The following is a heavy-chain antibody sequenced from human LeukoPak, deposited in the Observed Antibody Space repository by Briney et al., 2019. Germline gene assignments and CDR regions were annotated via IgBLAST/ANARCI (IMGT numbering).Heavy chain of an antibody. CDR2: INHSGST. J-gene: IGHJ4*02. CDR1: GGSISSSSYY. Sequence: SETLSLTCTVSGGSISSSSYYWGWIRQPPGKGLEWIGEINHSGSTNYNPSLKSRVTISVDTSKNQFSLKLSSVTAADTAVYYCARREAYGGNSEFDYWGQGTLVTVSS. CDR3: ARREAYGGNSEFDY. V-gene: IGHV4-39*07. D-gene: IGHD4-23*01.